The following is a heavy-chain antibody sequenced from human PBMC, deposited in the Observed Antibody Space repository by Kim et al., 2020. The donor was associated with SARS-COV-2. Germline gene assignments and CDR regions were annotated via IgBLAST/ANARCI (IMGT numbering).Heavy chain of an antibody. V-gene: IGHV4-34*01. D-gene: IGHD3-16*02. CDR3: ARSMITFGGVIVITPYYYYGMDV. CDR2: INHSGST. Sequence: SETLSLTCAVYGGSFSGYYWSWIRQPPGKGLEWIGEINHSGSTNDNPSLKSRVTISVDTSKNQFSLKLSSVTAADTAVYYCARSMITFGGVIVITPYYYYGMDVWGQGTTVTVSS. J-gene: IGHJ6*02. CDR1: GGSFSGYY.